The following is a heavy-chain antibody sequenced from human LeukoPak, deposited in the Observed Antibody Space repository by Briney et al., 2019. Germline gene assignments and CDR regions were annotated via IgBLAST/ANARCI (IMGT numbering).Heavy chain of an antibody. Sequence: GGSLRLSRAVSGFTFSSYAMSWVRQAPGKGLEWVSAISGSGASTYYADSVKGRFTISRDNSKNTLYLQMNSLRAEDTAVYYCAKCQLLYNWFDPWGQGTLVTVSS. D-gene: IGHD2-2*01. J-gene: IGHJ5*02. CDR1: GFTFSSYA. CDR3: AKCQLLYNWFDP. V-gene: IGHV3-23*01. CDR2: ISGSGAST.